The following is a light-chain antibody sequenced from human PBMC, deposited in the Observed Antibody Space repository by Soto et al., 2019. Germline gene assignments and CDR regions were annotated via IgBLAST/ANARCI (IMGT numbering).Light chain of an antibody. CDR1: ESISIW. V-gene: IGKV1-5*03. J-gene: IGKJ1*01. CDR2: KTS. Sequence: DIHMTQSPSTLSASVGDRVTITCRASESISIWLAWYQQKPGKAPNLLIYKTSSFETGVPSRFSGSGSGTEFTLTISSLQPDDLAPYYCQHYYDYSWTFGQGTKVEVK. CDR3: QHYYDYSWT.